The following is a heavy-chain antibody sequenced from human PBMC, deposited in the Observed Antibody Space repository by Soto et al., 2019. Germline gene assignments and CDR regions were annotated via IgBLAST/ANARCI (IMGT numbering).Heavy chain of an antibody. CDR1: GGTFSSYA. CDR3: ARPATGWVKTYYYYGMDV. V-gene: IGHV1-69*01. CDR2: IIPIFGTA. D-gene: IGHD1-26*01. J-gene: IGHJ6*02. Sequence: QVQLVQSGAEVKKPGSSVKVSCKASGGTFSSYAISWVRQAPGQGLEWMGGIIPIFGTANYAQKFQGRVTMTADESTSTAYMELSSLRSEDTAVYYCARPATGWVKTYYYYGMDVWGQGTTVTVSS.